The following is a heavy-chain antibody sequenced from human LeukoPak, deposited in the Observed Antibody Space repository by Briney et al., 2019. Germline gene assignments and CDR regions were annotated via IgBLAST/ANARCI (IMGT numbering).Heavy chain of an antibody. D-gene: IGHD2-15*01. CDR2: ISAYNGNT. Sequence: ASVKVSCKDSGYTFTSYGVSWVRQAPGQSLEWLGWISAYNGNTYYAENFQARVTITTDTSPSTAYMELRSVKSGDTAVYYCARDVFCSGNSCLRDAFDIWGQGTRVTVSS. V-gene: IGHV1-18*01. CDR3: ARDVFCSGNSCLRDAFDI. CDR1: GYTFTSYG. J-gene: IGHJ3*02.